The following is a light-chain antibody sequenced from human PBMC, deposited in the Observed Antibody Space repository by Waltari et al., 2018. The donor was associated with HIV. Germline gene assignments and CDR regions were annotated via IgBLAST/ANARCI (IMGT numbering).Light chain of an antibody. J-gene: IGLJ3*02. Sequence: QSVLTQAPSASGTPGQRGIISCSGCSSNIGRNNVSWYQQLPGTAPKLLIFSDNRRPSGIPERFSGSKSGTSASLAISGLQIEDEGDYFCATWDGSLNGVFGGGTKLTVL. CDR2: SDN. V-gene: IGLV1-44*01. CDR3: ATWDGSLNGV. CDR1: SSNIGRNN.